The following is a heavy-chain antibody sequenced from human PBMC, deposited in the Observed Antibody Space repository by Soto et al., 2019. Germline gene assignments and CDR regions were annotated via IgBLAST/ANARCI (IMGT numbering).Heavy chain of an antibody. CDR2: INSDGSST. CDR1: GLTFSSYW. J-gene: IGHJ6*02. CDR3: ARDDHYYYGMDV. V-gene: IGHV3-74*01. Sequence: GGSLRLSCAASGLTFSSYWMHWVRQAPGKGLVWVSRINSDGSSTSYADSVKGRFTISRDNAKNTLYLQMNSLRAEDTAVYYCARDDHYYYGMDVWGQGTTVTVSS.